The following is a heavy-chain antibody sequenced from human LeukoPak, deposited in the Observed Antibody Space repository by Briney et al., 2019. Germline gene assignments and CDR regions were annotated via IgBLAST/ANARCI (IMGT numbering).Heavy chain of an antibody. D-gene: IGHD3-22*01. Sequence: GSLRLSCAASGFKFDDYGMSWVRQAPGKGLEWVCDINWNGAWTGYADSVKGRFTISRDNAKNSLYLQMNSLRAEDTALYYCAGYYYDSSRGFDLWGQGTLVTVSA. J-gene: IGHJ5*02. CDR3: AGYYYDSSRGFDL. V-gene: IGHV3-20*04. CDR1: GFKFDDYG. CDR2: INWNGAWT.